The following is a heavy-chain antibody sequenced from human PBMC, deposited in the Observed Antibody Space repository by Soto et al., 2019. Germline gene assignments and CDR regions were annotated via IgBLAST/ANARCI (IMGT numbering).Heavy chain of an antibody. D-gene: IGHD5-12*01. CDR1: GGAISSGGYY. Sequence: QVQLQESGPGLVKPSQTLSLTCTVSGGAISSGGYYWSWIRQHPGKCLEWIGYIYYSGSTYYNPSLKSRVTISVDTSKNQFSLKLSSVTAADTAVYYCARDKAEMATRYFDLWGRGTLVTVSS. CDR2: IYYSGST. V-gene: IGHV4-31*03. J-gene: IGHJ2*01. CDR3: ARDKAEMATRYFDL.